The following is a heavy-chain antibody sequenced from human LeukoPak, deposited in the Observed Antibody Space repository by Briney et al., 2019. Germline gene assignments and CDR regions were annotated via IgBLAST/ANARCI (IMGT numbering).Heavy chain of an antibody. J-gene: IGHJ5*02. CDR3: ACRGLYSPSPGP. D-gene: IGHD3/OR15-3a*01. Sequence: GESLKISCKGSGYSFTSYWIGWVRQTPGKGLEWMGVIYPGDSRTRYNPSFEGQVTISADKSINTAYLQWSSLKASDTAMYYCACRGLYSPSPGPWGQGTLVTVSS. V-gene: IGHV5-51*01. CDR2: IYPGDSRT. CDR1: GYSFTSYW.